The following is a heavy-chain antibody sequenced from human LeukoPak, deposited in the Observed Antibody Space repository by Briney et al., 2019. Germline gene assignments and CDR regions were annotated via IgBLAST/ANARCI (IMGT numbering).Heavy chain of an antibody. CDR2: INPSGGST. CDR1: GYTFTSHG. V-gene: IGHV1-46*01. D-gene: IGHD1-20*01. Sequence: GASVKVSCKASGYTFTSHGISWVRQAPGQGLEWMGIINPSGGSTSYAQKFQGRVTMTRDTSTSTVYMELSSLRSEDTAVYYCARLYNWNDRTQGYFDYWGQGTLVTVSS. J-gene: IGHJ4*02. CDR3: ARLYNWNDRTQGYFDY.